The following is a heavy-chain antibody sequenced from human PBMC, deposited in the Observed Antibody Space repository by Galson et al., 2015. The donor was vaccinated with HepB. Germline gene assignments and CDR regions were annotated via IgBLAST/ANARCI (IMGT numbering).Heavy chain of an antibody. CDR3: ARDISSSGWKL. CDR2: IWYDGSNK. Sequence: SLRLSCAASGFTFSSYGMHWVRQAPGKGLEWVAVIWYDGSNKYYADSVKGRFTISRDNAKNSLYLQMNSLRAEDTAVYYCARDISSSGWKLWGQGTLVTVSS. D-gene: IGHD6-19*01. J-gene: IGHJ4*02. CDR1: GFTFSSYG. V-gene: IGHV3-33*01.